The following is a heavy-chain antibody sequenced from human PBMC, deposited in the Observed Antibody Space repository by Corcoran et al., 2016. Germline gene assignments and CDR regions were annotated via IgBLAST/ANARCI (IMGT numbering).Heavy chain of an antibody. J-gene: IGHJ4*02. Sequence: LKSRVTISMDTSRYQFSLKLTSVTAADTAVYYCARETGTGGSFDYWGQGTLVTVSS. CDR3: ARETGTGGSFDY. D-gene: IGHD2-8*02. V-gene: IGHV4-59*01.